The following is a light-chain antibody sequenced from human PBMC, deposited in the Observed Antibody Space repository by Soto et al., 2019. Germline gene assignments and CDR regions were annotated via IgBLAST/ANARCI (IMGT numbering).Light chain of an antibody. J-gene: IGKJ1*01. CDR3: LQYSSYSWT. V-gene: IGKV1-5*03. Sequence: DIQMTQSPSTLSASVGDRVTITCRASQTISSWLAWFQQQPGKAPKLLIYKSSSLQSGVPSRFSGSGSGTESTLTISSLQPDDFATYYCLQYSSYSWTFGQGTKVEI. CDR1: QTISSW. CDR2: KSS.